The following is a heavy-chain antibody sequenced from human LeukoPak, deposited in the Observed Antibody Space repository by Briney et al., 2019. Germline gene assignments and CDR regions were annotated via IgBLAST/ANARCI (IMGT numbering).Heavy chain of an antibody. V-gene: IGHV3-30*04. J-gene: IGHJ4*02. Sequence: GGSLRLSCAASGFTFSSYAMHWVRRAPGKGLEWVAVISYDGSNKYYADSVKGRFTISRDNSKNTLYLQMNSLRAEDTAVYYCARDLVTMVRGVLDYWGQGTLVTVSS. CDR1: GFTFSSYA. CDR3: ARDLVTMVRGVLDY. D-gene: IGHD3-10*01. CDR2: ISYDGSNK.